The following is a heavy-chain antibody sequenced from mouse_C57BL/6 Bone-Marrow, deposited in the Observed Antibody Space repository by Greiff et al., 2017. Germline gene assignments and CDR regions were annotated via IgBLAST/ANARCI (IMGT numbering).Heavy chain of an antibody. V-gene: IGHV1-4*01. CDR2: INPSSGYT. CDR1: GYTFTSYT. Sequence: VQLQQSGAELARPGASVKMSCKASGYTFTSYTMHWVKQRPGQGLEWIGYINPSSGYTKYNQKFKDKATLTADKSSSTADMQLSSLTTEDSAVYYCARSRFYYGSAGWVAYWGQGTLVTVSA. J-gene: IGHJ3*01. D-gene: IGHD2-1*01. CDR3: ARSRFYYGSAGWVAY.